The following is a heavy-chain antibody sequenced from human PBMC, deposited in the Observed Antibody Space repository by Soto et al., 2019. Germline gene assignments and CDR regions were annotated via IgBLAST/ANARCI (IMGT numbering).Heavy chain of an antibody. V-gene: IGHV3-30-3*01. Sequence: PVRPLRLSCAAAGFKFSSYAMRWVRRDTGKGLEWVAVISYDGSNKYYADSVKGRFTISRDNSKNTLYLQMNSLRAEDTAVYYCARDHSGWYWDYYHGMDVWGQGTTVTVSS. CDR2: ISYDGSNK. J-gene: IGHJ6*02. CDR1: GFKFSSYA. D-gene: IGHD6-19*01. CDR3: ARDHSGWYWDYYHGMDV.